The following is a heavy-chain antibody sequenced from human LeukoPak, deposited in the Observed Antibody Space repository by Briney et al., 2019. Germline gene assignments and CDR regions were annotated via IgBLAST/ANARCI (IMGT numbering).Heavy chain of an antibody. CDR3: ARDHLGPMDY. CDR2: IPYDDGTNK. J-gene: IGHJ4*02. V-gene: IGHV3-30-3*01. D-gene: IGHD1-26*01. CDR1: GFTFSNYA. Sequence: GGSLRLSCAASGFTFSNYAMHWVRQAPGKGLEWVAVIPYDDGTNKFYADSVKGRFTISRDNSKNTLYLQMNGLSADDTGVYYCARDHLGPMDYWGQGTLVTVSS.